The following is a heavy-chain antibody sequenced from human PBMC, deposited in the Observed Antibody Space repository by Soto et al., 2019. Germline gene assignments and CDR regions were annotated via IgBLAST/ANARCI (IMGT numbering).Heavy chain of an antibody. V-gene: IGHV3-48*02. D-gene: IGHD3-3*01. CDR2: ITDSSDTV. CDR1: GFSFSNYN. J-gene: IGHJ4*02. CDR3: ARDFGHGYYLDY. Sequence: PGGSLRVSCVASGFSFSNYNMNWVRQAPGKGLEWVSYITDSSDTVHYADSVRGRFTISRDNAESSLYLQMNSLRDEDTAVYFCARDFGHGYYLDYWGRATLVTVSS.